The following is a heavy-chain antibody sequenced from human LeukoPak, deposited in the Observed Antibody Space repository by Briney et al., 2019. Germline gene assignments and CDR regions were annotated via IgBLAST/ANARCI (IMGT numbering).Heavy chain of an antibody. V-gene: IGHV3-30*03. J-gene: IGHJ5*02. CDR1: GFTFSSYG. CDR2: ISYDGSNK. D-gene: IGHD3-9*01. CDR3: QKTAYEILTGYSPS. Sequence: PWRSLRLSCAASGFTFSSYGMHWVRQAPGKGLEWVAVISYDGSNKYYADSVKGRFTISRDNSKNTLYLQMNSLRAEDTAFFYKQKTAYEILTGYSPSWGQGTLVTVSS.